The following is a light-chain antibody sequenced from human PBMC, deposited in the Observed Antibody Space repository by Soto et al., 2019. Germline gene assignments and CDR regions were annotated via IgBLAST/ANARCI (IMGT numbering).Light chain of an antibody. V-gene: IGKV1-39*01. CDR1: QSISSY. Sequence: DIQMTQSPYSLSASVGDRVTITCRASQSISSYLNWYQQKPGKAPKPLIYAASSLQSGVPSRFSGSGSGTDFTLTISSLQPEDFGSYYCQQTYSTSRTFGQGTKVVIK. J-gene: IGKJ1*01. CDR3: QQTYSTSRT. CDR2: AAS.